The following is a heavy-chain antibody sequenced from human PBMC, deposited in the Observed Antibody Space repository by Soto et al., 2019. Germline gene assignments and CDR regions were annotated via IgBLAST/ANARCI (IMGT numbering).Heavy chain of an antibody. CDR1: GFTVSSNY. D-gene: IGHD3-10*01. V-gene: IGHV3-53*01. CDR3: ARDQRDSYYGSGSSLYYYYGMDV. CDR2: IYSGGST. Sequence: GGSLRLSCAASGFTVSSNYMSWVRQAPGKGLEWVSVIYSGGSTYYADSVKGRFTIPRDNSKNTLYLQMNSLRAEDTAVYYCARDQRDSYYGSGSSLYYYYGMDVWGQGTTVTVSS. J-gene: IGHJ6*02.